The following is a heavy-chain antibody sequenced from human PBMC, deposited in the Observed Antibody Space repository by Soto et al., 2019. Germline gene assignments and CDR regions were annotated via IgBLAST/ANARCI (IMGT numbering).Heavy chain of an antibody. D-gene: IGHD3-16*01. CDR3: AKGGIHSGMDV. CDR1: GFTFSSYG. J-gene: IGHJ6*02. Sequence: QVQLVESGGGVVQPGRSLRLSCAASGFTFSSYGMHWVRQAPGKGLEWVAVISYDGSNKYYADSVKGRFTISRDNSKSTLYLQMNSLRAEDTAVYYCAKGGIHSGMDVWGQGTTVTVSS. V-gene: IGHV3-30*18. CDR2: ISYDGSNK.